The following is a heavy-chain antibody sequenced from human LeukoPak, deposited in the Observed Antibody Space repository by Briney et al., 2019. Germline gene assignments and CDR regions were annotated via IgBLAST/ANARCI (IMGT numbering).Heavy chain of an antibody. J-gene: IGHJ6*03. CDR2: ISSSGSTI. Sequence: GGSLRLSCAASGFTFSDYYMSWIRQAPGKGLEGVSYISSSGSTIYYADSVKGRFTISRDNAKSSLFLQMNSLRAEDTAVYYCARDPTVERLTYYFYYMDVWGRGTTVTVSS. CDR1: GFTFSDYY. D-gene: IGHD4-23*01. V-gene: IGHV3-11*01. CDR3: ARDPTVERLTYYFYYMDV.